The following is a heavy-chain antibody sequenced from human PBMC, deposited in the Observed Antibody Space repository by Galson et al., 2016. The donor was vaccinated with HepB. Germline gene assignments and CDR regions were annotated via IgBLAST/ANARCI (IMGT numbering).Heavy chain of an antibody. V-gene: IGHV3-23*01. CDR3: AKDQQRRLLSPITGAGTDY. CDR2: ISGSGVIT. Sequence: SLRLSCAASGFTFSSYGMHWVRQAPGKGLEWVSAISGSGVITYYADSVKGRFTISRDNSKNTLYLQMNSLRAEDTAVYYCAKDQQRRLLSPITGAGTDYWGQRTLVTVSS. D-gene: IGHD6-19*01. J-gene: IGHJ4*02. CDR1: GFTFSSYG.